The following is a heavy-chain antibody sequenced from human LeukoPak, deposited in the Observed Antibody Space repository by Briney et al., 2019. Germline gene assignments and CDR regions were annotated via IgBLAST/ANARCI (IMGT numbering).Heavy chain of an antibody. D-gene: IGHD2-15*01. CDR1: TDSTNTYY. CDR3: VRLRWELLAPYFDH. V-gene: IGHV4-59*01. Sequence: PSETLSLTCSVSTDSTNTYYWSWIRQSPGKGLEWIGHIYHSGSTDYNPSFKSRVTVSIDMSEKEFSLKLTSVTVADTAMYYCVRLRWELLAPYFDHWGQGAFVIVSS. CDR2: IYHSGST. J-gene: IGHJ4*02.